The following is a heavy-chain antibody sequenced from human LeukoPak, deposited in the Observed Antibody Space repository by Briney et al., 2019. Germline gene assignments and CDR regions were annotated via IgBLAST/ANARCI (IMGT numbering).Heavy chain of an antibody. CDR3: AREEEQLWFFDY. V-gene: IGHV3-21*01. CDR1: GFTFSSYS. J-gene: IGHJ4*02. D-gene: IGHD5-18*01. Sequence: PGGSLRLSCAASGFTFSSYSMNWVRQAPGKGLEWVSSISSSSSYIYYADSVKGRFTISRDNAKNSLYLQMNSLRAEDTAVYYCAREEEQLWFFDYWGQGTLVTVSS. CDR2: ISSSSSYI.